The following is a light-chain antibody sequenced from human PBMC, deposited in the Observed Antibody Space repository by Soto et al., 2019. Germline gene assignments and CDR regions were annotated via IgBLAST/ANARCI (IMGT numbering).Light chain of an antibody. Sequence: DIVMTQTPLSSPVTLGQPASISCRSSQSLVHSDGNTSLSWLKQRPGQPASPLIYKISNRFSGVTHRCSGGGAGTAFILIIIRVEAEDVGVYYCIQATEFPQTFGQGTKVEIK. V-gene: IGKV2-24*01. CDR1: QSLVHSDGNTS. CDR2: KIS. J-gene: IGKJ1*01. CDR3: IQATEFPQT.